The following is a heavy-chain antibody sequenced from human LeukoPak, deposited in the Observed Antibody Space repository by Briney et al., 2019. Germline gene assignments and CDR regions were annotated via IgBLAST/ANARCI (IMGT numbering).Heavy chain of an antibody. CDR2: ISHSGST. V-gene: IGHV4-34*01. CDR1: GGSFSGYY. J-gene: IGHJ4*02. D-gene: IGHD3-22*01. Sequence: SETLSLTCAVYGGSFSGYYLSWIRRPPGKGLEWLGEISHSGSTDYNPSLKSRATISVDTSKNQFSLKLSSGTAADTAVYYCARHNYDSSGYYRWLGYWGQGTLVTVSS. CDR3: ARHNYDSSGYYRWLGY.